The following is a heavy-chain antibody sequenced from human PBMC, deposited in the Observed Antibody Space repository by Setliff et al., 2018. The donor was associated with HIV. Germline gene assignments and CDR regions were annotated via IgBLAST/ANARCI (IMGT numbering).Heavy chain of an antibody. Sequence: SETLSLTCTVSGGSMNANHWSWIRQSPGKGPEWIAYIHVSGSTYFNPSLSSRVTISIDTSNNQFSLRLSSVTAADTAVYYCARVSSRPDSSWFYTWGSGDFDYWGQGTLVTVSS. CDR3: ARVSSRPDSSWFYTWGSGDFDY. D-gene: IGHD6-13*01. CDR1: GGSMNANH. CDR2: IHVSGST. J-gene: IGHJ4*02. V-gene: IGHV4-59*12.